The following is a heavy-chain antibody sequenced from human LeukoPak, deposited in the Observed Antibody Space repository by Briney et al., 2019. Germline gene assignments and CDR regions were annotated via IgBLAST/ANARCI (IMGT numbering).Heavy chain of an antibody. Sequence: SSETLSLTCAVYGGSFSGYYWSWIRQPPGKGLEWIGEINHSGSTNYDPSLKSRVTISVDTPKNQFSLKLSSVTAADTAVYYCARGFRFYGGRPFDYWGQGTLVTVSS. D-gene: IGHD4/OR15-4a*01. CDR1: GGSFSGYY. CDR2: INHSGST. CDR3: ARGFRFYGGRPFDY. J-gene: IGHJ4*02. V-gene: IGHV4-34*01.